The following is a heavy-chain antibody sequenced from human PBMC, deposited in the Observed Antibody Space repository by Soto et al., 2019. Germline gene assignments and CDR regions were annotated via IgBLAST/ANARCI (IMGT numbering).Heavy chain of an antibody. J-gene: IGHJ2*01. V-gene: IGHV1-2*04. CDR2: INPNSGGT. D-gene: IGHD3-16*01. CDR1: GYTFTGYY. CDR3: AIGFYYYVWGSPHPYWYFDL. Sequence: ASVKVSCKASGYTFTGYYMHWVRQAPGQGLEWMGWINPNSGGTNYAQKFQGWVTMTRDTSISTAYMELSRLRSDDTAVYYCAIGFYYYVWGSPHPYWYFDLWGHGTLVTVSS.